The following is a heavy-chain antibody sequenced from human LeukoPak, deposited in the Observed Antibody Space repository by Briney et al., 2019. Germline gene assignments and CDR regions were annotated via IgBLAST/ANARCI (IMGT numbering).Heavy chain of an antibody. V-gene: IGHV3-23*01. CDR1: GFTFSSYA. CDR2: ISGSGGST. CDR3: AKDRSSSLYYYYYMDV. D-gene: IGHD6-13*01. J-gene: IGHJ6*03. Sequence: TGGSLRLSCAASGFTFSSYAMSWVRQAPGKGREWVSAISGSGGSTYYADSVKGRFTISRDNSKNTLYLQMNSLRAEDTAVYYCAKDRSSSLYYYYYMDVWGKGTTVTVSS.